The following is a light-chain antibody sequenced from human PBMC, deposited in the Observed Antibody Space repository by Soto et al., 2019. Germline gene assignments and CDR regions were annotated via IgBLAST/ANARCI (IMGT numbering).Light chain of an antibody. J-gene: IGKJ5*01. V-gene: IGKV3-15*01. CDR2: GAS. CDR3: QHFGGTTFT. Sequence: IVLTQSPATLSLSPGERATLSCRASQSVSSYLAWYQQKPGQAPRLLIYGASTRATGIPARFSGSGSGTEFTLTISSLQSEDFAVYYCQHFGGTTFTFGQGTRLEIK. CDR1: QSVSSY.